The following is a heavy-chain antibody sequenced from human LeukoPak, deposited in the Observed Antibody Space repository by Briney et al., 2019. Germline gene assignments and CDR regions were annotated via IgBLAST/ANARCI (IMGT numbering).Heavy chain of an antibody. CDR2: IYTSGST. Sequence: SETLSLTCTVSGGSISSYYWSWIRQPAGKGLEWIGRIYTSGSTNYNPSLKSRVTMSVDTSKNQFSLKLSSVTAADTAVYYCARSGDRGSPSSWLDPWGQGTLVTVSS. CDR3: ARSGDRGSPSSWLDP. J-gene: IGHJ5*02. D-gene: IGHD7-27*01. CDR1: GGSISSYY. V-gene: IGHV4-4*07.